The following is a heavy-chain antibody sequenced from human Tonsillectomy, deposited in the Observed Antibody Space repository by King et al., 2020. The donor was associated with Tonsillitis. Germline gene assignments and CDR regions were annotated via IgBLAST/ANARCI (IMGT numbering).Heavy chain of an antibody. Sequence: QLVQSGGGLGKPGGSLRLSCAASGFTFSNAWMSWVRQGSGKGLEGVGRIKSQIEGGTTDYAAPVKGRFTISRDDSKNTLYLQMNSLKTEDTAVYYCTTFVRFGELLNWGQGTLVTVSS. CDR3: TTFVRFGELLN. J-gene: IGHJ4*02. CDR2: IKSQIEGGTT. CDR1: GFTFSNAW. V-gene: IGHV3-15*01. D-gene: IGHD3-10*01.